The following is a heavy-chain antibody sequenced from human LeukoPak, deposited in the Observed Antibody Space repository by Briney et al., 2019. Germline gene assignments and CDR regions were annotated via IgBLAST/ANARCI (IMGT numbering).Heavy chain of an antibody. D-gene: IGHD6-19*01. V-gene: IGHV1-24*01. CDR3: ATRLSSGWPYYFDY. CDR2: FDPEDGET. CDR1: GYTFNIYG. Sequence: ASVKVSCKASGYTFNIYGIIWVRQAPGKGLEWMGGFDPEDGETIYAQKFQGRVTMTEDTSTDTAYMELSSLRSEDTAVYYCATRLSSGWPYYFDYWGQGTLVTVSS. J-gene: IGHJ4*02.